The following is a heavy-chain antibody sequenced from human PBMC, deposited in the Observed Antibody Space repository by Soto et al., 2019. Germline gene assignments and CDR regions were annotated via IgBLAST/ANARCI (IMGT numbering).Heavy chain of an antibody. Sequence: LRLSCAASGFTFSSYGMHWVRQAPGKGLEWVAVIWYDGSNKYYADSVKGRFTISRDNSKNTLYLQMNSLRAEDTAVYYCARDLYDFWSGYCFDYWGQGTLVTVSS. CDR1: GFTFSSYG. CDR2: IWYDGSNK. V-gene: IGHV3-33*01. J-gene: IGHJ4*02. CDR3: ARDLYDFWSGYCFDY. D-gene: IGHD3-3*01.